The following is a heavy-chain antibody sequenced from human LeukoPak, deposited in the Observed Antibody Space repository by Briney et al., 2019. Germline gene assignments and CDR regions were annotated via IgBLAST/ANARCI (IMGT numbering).Heavy chain of an antibody. CDR1: GFTFSSYE. V-gene: IGHV3-48*03. Sequence: PGGSLRLSCAASGFTFSSYEMNWVRQAPGKGLEWASYISSSGSTVYYADSVKGRFTVSRDNAKNSLYLQMNSLRDEDTAVYYCAHVKARSGSTFDIWGQGTMVTVSS. CDR2: ISSSGSTV. D-gene: IGHD3-10*01. J-gene: IGHJ3*02. CDR3: AHVKARSGSTFDI.